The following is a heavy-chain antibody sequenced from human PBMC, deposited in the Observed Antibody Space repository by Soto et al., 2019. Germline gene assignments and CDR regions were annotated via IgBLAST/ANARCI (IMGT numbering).Heavy chain of an antibody. CDR3: GNPRGFYSDIITYFPL. J-gene: IGHJ2*01. V-gene: IGHV3-64D*06. Sequence: GGSLRLSCSASGFPFNIYDVHWVRHVPGKGLQYLSAITSTGATTYYADSVKGRFTISRDNPKNTLYLQMNSLRAEDTAVYYCGNPRGFYSDIITYFPLGGRGPLPPVPS. D-gene: IGHD3-22*01. CDR2: ITSTGATT. CDR1: GFPFNIYD.